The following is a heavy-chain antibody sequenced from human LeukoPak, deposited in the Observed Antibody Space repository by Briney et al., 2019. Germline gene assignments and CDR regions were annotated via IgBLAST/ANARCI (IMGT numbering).Heavy chain of an antibody. CDR3: AKGNIAARQDIMDV. J-gene: IGHJ4*02. V-gene: IGHV3-23*01. Sequence: GGSLRLSCAASGFTFSSYAMSWVRQAPGKGLEWVSLISGSGGSTYYADSVKGRFTISRDNSKNTLYLQMNSLRVEDTAVYYCAKGNIAARQDIMDVWGQGTLVTVSS. CDR2: ISGSGGST. CDR1: GFTFSSYA. D-gene: IGHD6-6*01.